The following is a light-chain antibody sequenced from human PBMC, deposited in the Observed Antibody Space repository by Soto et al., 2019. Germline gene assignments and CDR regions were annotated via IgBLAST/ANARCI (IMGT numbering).Light chain of an antibody. J-gene: IGKJ5*01. CDR3: QQDNNWPPIP. CDR1: QSVNTN. Sequence: IVMSQSPATLSVSPGERATLSCRASQSVNTNLAWYQQKPGQAPRLLIYAASTRATGIPARFSGSGSGTEFTLTISSLQSEDFAVYYCQQDNNWPPIPFGHGTRLEIK. CDR2: AAS. V-gene: IGKV3-15*01.